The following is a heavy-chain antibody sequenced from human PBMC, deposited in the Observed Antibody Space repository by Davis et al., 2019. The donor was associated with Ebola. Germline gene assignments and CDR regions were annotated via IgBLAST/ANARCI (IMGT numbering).Heavy chain of an antibody. CDR2: INPSGGST. CDR1: GFIFTGYY. D-gene: IGHD2-2*01. V-gene: IGHV1-46*01. CDR3: ARGVPIAHYFDY. Sequence: ASVKVSCKASGFIFTGYYIHWVRQAPGQGLEWMGIINPSGGSTSYAQNLQGRVTMTRDTSTSTVYMDLSSLRSEDTAVYYCARGVPIAHYFDYWGQGTLVTVSS. J-gene: IGHJ4*02.